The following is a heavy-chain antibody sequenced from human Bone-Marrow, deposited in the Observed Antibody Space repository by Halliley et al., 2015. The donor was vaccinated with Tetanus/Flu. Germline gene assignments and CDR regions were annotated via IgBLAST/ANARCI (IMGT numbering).Heavy chain of an antibody. CDR2: ISYDENYK. D-gene: IGHD4-17*01. V-gene: IGHV3-30*04. CDR1: GFTFSAYA. Sequence: SLRLSCAASGFTFSAYATHWVRQAPGKGLEWVAVISYDENYKYYADSVKGRITISRDNSKNTLYLQMNSLRAEDTAVYYCAKEKTTLTTNYAFDVWGQGTMVTVSS. CDR3: AKEKTTLTTNYAFDV. J-gene: IGHJ3*01.